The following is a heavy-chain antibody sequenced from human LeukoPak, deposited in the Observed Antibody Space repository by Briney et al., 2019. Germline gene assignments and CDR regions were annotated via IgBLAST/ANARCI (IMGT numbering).Heavy chain of an antibody. CDR3: ARGGILTGPFYYYYYGMDV. CDR2: IYHSGST. V-gene: IGHV4-4*02. Sequence: SGTLSPTCAVSGGSLSSSNWWGWGPQPPRKGGGGVGGIYHSGSTNYNPSLKSRVTISVDKSKNQFSLKLSSVTAADTAVYYCARGGILTGPFYYYYYGMDVWGQGTTVTVSS. J-gene: IGHJ6*02. CDR1: GGSLSSSNW. D-gene: IGHD3-9*01.